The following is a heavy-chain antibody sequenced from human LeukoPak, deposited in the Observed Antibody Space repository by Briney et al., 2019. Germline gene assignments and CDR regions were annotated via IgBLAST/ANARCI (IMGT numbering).Heavy chain of an antibody. CDR2: ICYGGNT. CDR1: GGSISSCSYC. CDR3: ARHRGGSSPDVFDV. D-gene: IGHD2-15*01. V-gene: IGHV4-39*01. J-gene: IGHJ3*01. Sequence: SETLSLTCTVSGGSISSCSYCWGWIRQPPGKGPEWIATICYGGNTYYRPSLKSRVTVSVDMSNEQFSLKLNSVAAADTALFYCARHRGGSSPDVFDVWGQGILVTVSS.